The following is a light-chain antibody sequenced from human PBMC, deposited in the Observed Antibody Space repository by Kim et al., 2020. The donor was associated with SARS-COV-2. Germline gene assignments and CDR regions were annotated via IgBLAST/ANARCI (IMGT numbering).Light chain of an antibody. CDR3: HQYKSYPYT. J-gene: IGKJ2*01. V-gene: IGKV1-5*03. Sequence: SASVRDRVTITCRASQSINSWLAWYQQKPGKAPKLLIYKASYLESGVPSRFSGTESGTEFTLTISSLQPDDFATYYCHQYKSYPYTFGQGTKLEIK. CDR2: KAS. CDR1: QSINSW.